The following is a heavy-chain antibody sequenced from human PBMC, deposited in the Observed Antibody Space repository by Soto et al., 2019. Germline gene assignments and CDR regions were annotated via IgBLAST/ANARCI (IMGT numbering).Heavy chain of an antibody. V-gene: IGHV4-61*01. CDR1: GGSVSSGRYY. Sequence: QVQLQESGPGLVKPSETLSLTCTVSGGSVSSGRYYWSWIRQPPGKGLEWIGYIYYSGSTNYNPSLKSRVTPSVATSKNQFSLKLSSVTAEDTAVYYCARATYSSGRGGVGPWGQGTTVTVSS. CDR3: ARATYSSGRGGVGP. CDR2: IYYSGST. J-gene: IGHJ6*02. D-gene: IGHD6-19*01.